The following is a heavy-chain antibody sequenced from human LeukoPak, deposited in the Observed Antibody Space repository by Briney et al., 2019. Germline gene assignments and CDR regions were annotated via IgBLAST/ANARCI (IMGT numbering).Heavy chain of an antibody. CDR2: IIPIFGTA. D-gene: IGHD6-19*01. CDR1: GGTFSSYA. CDR3: ARDPHSSGWLDY. V-gene: IGHV1-69*13. Sequence: SVKVSCMASGGTFSSYAISWVRQAPGQGLEWMGGIIPIFGTANYAQKFQGRVTITADESTSTAYMELSSLRSEDTAVYYCARDPHSSGWLDYWGQGTLVTVSS. J-gene: IGHJ4*02.